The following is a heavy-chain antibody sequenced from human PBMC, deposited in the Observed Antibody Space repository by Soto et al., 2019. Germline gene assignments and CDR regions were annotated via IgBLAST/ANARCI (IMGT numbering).Heavy chain of an antibody. Sequence: EALPLTCTASGGAISRYSWGCIRQPPGKGLEWIGYIYYSGSTNYNPSLKSRVTISVDTSKNQFSLKLSSVTAADTAVYYCAREKYSPLYNWFDPWGQGTQVTVSS. V-gene: IGHV4-59*01. CDR3: AREKYSPLYNWFDP. J-gene: IGHJ5*02. CDR2: IYYSGST. D-gene: IGHD6-6*01. CDR1: GGAISRYS.